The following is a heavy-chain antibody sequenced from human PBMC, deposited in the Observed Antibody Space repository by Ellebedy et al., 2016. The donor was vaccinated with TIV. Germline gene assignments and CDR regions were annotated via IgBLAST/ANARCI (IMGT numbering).Heavy chain of an antibody. CDR1: GGSISTYY. Sequence: ESLKISXTVSGGSISTYYWSWLRQPPGKGLEWIGYIFSSGRSNYNPSLNSRVTISLDTSKNNFSLKLSSVTAADTAVYYCARSRKVYDVLTGYHRYYYYGMDVWGQGTTVIVSS. J-gene: IGHJ6*02. CDR2: IFSSGRS. D-gene: IGHD3-9*01. CDR3: ARSRKVYDVLTGYHRYYYYGMDV. V-gene: IGHV4-59*01.